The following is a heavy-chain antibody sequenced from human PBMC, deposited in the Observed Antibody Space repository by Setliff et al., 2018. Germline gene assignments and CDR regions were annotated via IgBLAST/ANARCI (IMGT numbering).Heavy chain of an antibody. Sequence: PGGSLRLSCTASGFTLTNAWINWVRQAPGKGLEWVGRIKSNTDGGTTDYAAPVKGRFIISIDDSKNTVFLQMNSLKTEDTALYYCNSRITVLRGVNVLWGQGTLVTVSS. V-gene: IGHV3-15*01. CDR2: IKSNTDGGTT. D-gene: IGHD3-10*01. CDR3: NSRITVLRGVNVL. CDR1: GFTLTNAW. J-gene: IGHJ4*02.